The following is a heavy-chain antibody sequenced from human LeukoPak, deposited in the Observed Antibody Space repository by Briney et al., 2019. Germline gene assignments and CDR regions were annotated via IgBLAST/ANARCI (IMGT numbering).Heavy chain of an antibody. D-gene: IGHD1-7*01. CDR2: IYHSGST. V-gene: IGHV4-4*02. Sequence: SGTLSLTCAVSGDSISSSYWWTWVRQPPGKGLEWIGEIYHSGSTNYNPSLKSRVTISVDNSKNQFSLKLSSVTAADTAVYYCARGGNYLFDYWGQGTLVTVPS. CDR1: GDSISSSYW. CDR3: ARGGNYLFDY. J-gene: IGHJ4*02.